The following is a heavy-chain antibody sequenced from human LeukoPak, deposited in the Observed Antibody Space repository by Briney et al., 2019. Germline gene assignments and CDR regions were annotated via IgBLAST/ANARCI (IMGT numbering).Heavy chain of an antibody. CDR3: ARSSYGGNSRGIGRIVYFQH. D-gene: IGHD4-23*01. CDR2: ISHSGST. J-gene: IGHJ1*01. Sequence: SETLSLTCAVYGGSFSGYYWSWIRQPPGQGLEWIGEISHSGSTNYNPSLKSRVTISVDTSKNQFSLRLTSVTAADTAVYYCARSSYGGNSRGIGRIVYFQHWGQGTLVTVSS. V-gene: IGHV4-34*01. CDR1: GGSFSGYY.